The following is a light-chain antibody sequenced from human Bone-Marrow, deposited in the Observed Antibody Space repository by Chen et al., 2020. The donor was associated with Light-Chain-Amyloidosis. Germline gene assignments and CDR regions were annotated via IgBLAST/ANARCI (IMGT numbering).Light chain of an antibody. CDR1: NIGSTS. J-gene: IGLJ3*02. CDR3: QVWDRSSDRPV. CDR2: DDS. Sequence: SYVLTQPSSVSAAPAHTATLASGGNNIGSTSVHWYQQTPGQAPLLVVYDDSDRPSGIPERLSGSNSGNTATLTISRVEAGDEADYYCQVWDRSSDRPVFGGGTKLTVL. V-gene: IGLV3-21*02.